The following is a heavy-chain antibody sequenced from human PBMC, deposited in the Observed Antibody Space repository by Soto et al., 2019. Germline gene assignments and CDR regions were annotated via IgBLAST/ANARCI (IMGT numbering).Heavy chain of an antibody. CDR1: GISFSSYW. CDR2: INSDGSST. D-gene: IGHD5-18*01. J-gene: IGHJ4*02. Sequence: GGSLKISCAASGISFSSYWMHWVRHAPGKGLVWVSRINSDGSSTSYADSVKGRFTISRDNAKNTLYLQMNSLRAEDTAVYYCARMRLDTAMVDFDYWGQGTLVTVSS. V-gene: IGHV3-74*01. CDR3: ARMRLDTAMVDFDY.